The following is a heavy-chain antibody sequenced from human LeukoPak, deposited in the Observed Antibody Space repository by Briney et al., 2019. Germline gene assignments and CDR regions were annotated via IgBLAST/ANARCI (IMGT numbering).Heavy chain of an antibody. Sequence: PGGSLSLSCAASGFIFSTYTMNWVRQAPGKGLEWVSSISTTDNYIYYADSVKGRFTISRDNAKNSLYLQMNSLRAEDTAVYYCGRYCSAASCRDIDYWGQGTLVTASS. CDR2: ISTTDNYI. CDR3: GRYCSAASCRDIDY. V-gene: IGHV3-21*01. J-gene: IGHJ4*02. D-gene: IGHD2-15*01. CDR1: GFIFSTYT.